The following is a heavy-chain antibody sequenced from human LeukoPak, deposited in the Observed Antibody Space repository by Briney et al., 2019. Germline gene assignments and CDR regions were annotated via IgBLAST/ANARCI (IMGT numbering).Heavy chain of an antibody. D-gene: IGHD3-10*01. Sequence: ASVKVSCKASGYTFTSYGISWVRQAPGQGLEWMGWISAYNGDTNHAQKFQGRVTMTTDTSTSTAYKELRSLRSDDTVVYYCARDGSGQWLDYWGQGTLVTVSS. J-gene: IGHJ4*02. CDR2: ISAYNGDT. CDR1: GYTFTSYG. CDR3: ARDGSGQWLDY. V-gene: IGHV1-18*01.